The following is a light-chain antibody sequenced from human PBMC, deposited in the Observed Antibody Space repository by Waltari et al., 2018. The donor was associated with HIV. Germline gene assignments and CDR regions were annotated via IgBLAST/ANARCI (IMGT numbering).Light chain of an antibody. V-gene: IGLV1-40*01. CDR3: QSYDSSLRASV. J-gene: IGLJ2*01. Sequence: QSALTQPPSVSGAPGPRVTIPCPGNRSNLGAGHFGHWYKHLPGTSPNLLVYSDINRPSGVPDRFSGSKSGTSASLVITGLQAEDEADYYCQSYDSSLRASVFGGGTKLTVL. CDR1: RSNLGAGHF. CDR2: SDI.